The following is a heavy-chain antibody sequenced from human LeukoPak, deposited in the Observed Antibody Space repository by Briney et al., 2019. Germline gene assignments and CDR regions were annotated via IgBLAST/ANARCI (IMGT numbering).Heavy chain of an antibody. CDR1: GGTFSSYA. J-gene: IGHJ4*02. V-gene: IGHV1-69*04. CDR2: IIPILGIA. CDR3: ARSYSSSLFDY. D-gene: IGHD6-13*01. Sequence: SVKVSCKASGGTFSSYAISWVRQAPGQGLEWMGRIIPILGIANYAQKFQGRVTITADKTTSTAYMELSSLRSEDTAVYYCARSYSSSLFDYWGQGTLVTVSS.